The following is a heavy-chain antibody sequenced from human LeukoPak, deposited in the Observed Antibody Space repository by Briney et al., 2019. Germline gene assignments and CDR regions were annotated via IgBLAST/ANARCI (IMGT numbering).Heavy chain of an antibody. Sequence: SETLSLTCAVSGYSISSGYYWGWIRQPPGKGLEWIGSIYHSGSTYYNPSLKSRVTISVDTSKNQFSLKLSSVTAADTAVYYCARRDIVATIDYWGQGTLITVSS. CDR3: ARRDIVATIDY. CDR2: IYHSGST. D-gene: IGHD5-12*01. V-gene: IGHV4-38-2*01. CDR1: GYSISSGYY. J-gene: IGHJ4*02.